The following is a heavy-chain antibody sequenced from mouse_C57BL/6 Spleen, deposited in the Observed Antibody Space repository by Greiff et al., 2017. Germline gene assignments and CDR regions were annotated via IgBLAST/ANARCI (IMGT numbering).Heavy chain of an antibody. CDR3: ARGNGNYVRYVDV. D-gene: IGHD2-1*01. CDR2: IYPGSGST. V-gene: IGHV1-55*01. J-gene: IGHJ1*03. CDR1: GYTFTSYW. Sequence: VQLQQPGAELVKPGASVKMSCKASGYTFTSYWITWVKQRPGQGLEWIGDIYPGSGSTNYNEKFKSKATLTVDTSSSTAYMQSSSLTSEESAVYYCARGNGNYVRYVDVWGTGTTVTVSS.